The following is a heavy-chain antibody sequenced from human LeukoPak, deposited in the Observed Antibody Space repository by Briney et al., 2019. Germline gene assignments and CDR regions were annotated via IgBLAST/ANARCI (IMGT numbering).Heavy chain of an antibody. CDR1: GYTFTGYY. D-gene: IGHD1-1*01. CDR3: ARGFRGLNWNDVGFDY. CDR2: INPNSSGT. V-gene: IGHV1-2*02. J-gene: IGHJ4*02. Sequence: GASVKVSFKASGYTFTGYYMHWVRQAPCQGLEWMGWINPNSSGTNYEQKYQGRVTMTRNTTISTAYMKLSRMRADDTAVYYCARGFRGLNWNDVGFDYWGQGTLVTVSS.